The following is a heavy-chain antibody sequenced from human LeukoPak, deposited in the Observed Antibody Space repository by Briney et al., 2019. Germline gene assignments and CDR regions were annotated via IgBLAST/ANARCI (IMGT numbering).Heavy chain of an antibody. CDR1: GFTFSGSA. D-gene: IGHD1-26*01. J-gene: IGHJ4*02. V-gene: IGHV3-73*01. Sequence: PGGSLRLSCAASGFTFSGSAMHWVRQASGKGLEWVGRIRSKANSYATAYAASVKGRFTISRDDSKNTAYLQMNSLKTEDTAVYYCTRPGATRGNDYWGQGTLVTVSS. CDR3: TRPGATRGNDY. CDR2: IRSKANSYAT.